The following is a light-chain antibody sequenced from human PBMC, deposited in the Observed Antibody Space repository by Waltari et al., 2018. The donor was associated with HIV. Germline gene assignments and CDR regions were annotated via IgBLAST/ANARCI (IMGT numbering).Light chain of an antibody. CDR1: QGISHY. V-gene: IGKV1-39*01. CDR2: AAS. Sequence: DIQMTQSPSSLSASVGDRVTITCRTSQGISHYLNWYQKRAGKAPRLLIYAASSLQSGVPSRFSGSGSGTEFTLTISSLQPEDFATYYCQQSYNMFTFGPGTKVDVK. CDR3: QQSYNMFT. J-gene: IGKJ3*01.